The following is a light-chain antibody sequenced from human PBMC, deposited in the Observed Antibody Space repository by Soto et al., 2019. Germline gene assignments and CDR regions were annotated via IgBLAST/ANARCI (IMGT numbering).Light chain of an antibody. V-gene: IGLV2-23*02. Sequence: QSALTQPASVSGSPGQSITISCTGTSSDVGSYNLVSWYQQHLGKAPKVMIYEVTKRPSGVSNRFSGSKSGNTASLTISGLQAEDEADYCCCSYASSSTFVFGGGTKLTVL. CDR3: CSYASSSTFV. J-gene: IGLJ3*02. CDR2: EVT. CDR1: SSDVGSYNL.